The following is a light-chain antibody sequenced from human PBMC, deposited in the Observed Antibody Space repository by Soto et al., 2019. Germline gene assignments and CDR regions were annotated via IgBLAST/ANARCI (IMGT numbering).Light chain of an antibody. CDR1: RSDVGGYNY. Sequence: QSALTQPRSVSGSPGQSVTISCTGTRSDVGGYNYVSWYQQHPGKAPKLMIYDVTKWPSGVPDRFSGSKSGNTASLTISGLQADDEADYYCCSYAGSYIFVFGTGTKLTVL. J-gene: IGLJ1*01. CDR3: CSYAGSYIFV. CDR2: DVT. V-gene: IGLV2-11*01.